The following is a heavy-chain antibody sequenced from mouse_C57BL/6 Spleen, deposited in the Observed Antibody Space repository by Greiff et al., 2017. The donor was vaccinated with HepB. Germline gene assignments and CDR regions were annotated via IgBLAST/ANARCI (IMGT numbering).Heavy chain of an antibody. D-gene: IGHD4-1*01. CDR3: ARVGSGDYAMDY. Sequence: QVQLQQPGAELVKPGASVKLSCKASGYTFTSYWMHWVKQRPGQGLEWIGMIHPNSGSTNYNEKFKSKATLTVDKSSSTAYMQLSSLTSEDSAVYYCARVGSGDYAMDYWGQGTSVTVSS. CDR1: GYTFTSYW. V-gene: IGHV1-64*01. J-gene: IGHJ4*01. CDR2: IHPNSGST.